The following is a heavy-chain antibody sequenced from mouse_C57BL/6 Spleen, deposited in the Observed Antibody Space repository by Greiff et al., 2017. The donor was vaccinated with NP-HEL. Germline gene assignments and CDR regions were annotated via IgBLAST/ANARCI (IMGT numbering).Heavy chain of an antibody. CDR1: GYTFTSYW. V-gene: IGHV1-64*01. CDR3: ARYDGGYYYAMDY. CDR2: IHPNRGST. Sequence: VQLQQPGAELVKPGASVKLSCKASGYTFTSYWMHWVKQRPGQGLEWIGMIHPNRGSTNYNEKFKSKATLTVDKSSSTAYMQLSSLTSEDSAVYYCARYDGGYYYAMDYWGQGTSVTVSS. D-gene: IGHD2-12*01. J-gene: IGHJ4*01.